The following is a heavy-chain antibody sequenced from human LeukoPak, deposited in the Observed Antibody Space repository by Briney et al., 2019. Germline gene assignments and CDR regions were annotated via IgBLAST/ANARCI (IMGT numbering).Heavy chain of an antibody. CDR2: ISWNGGST. V-gene: IGHV3-20*04. Sequence: GGSLTLSCAASGFNFDDYGMTWVRQAPGEGLEWVSGISWNGGSTGYVDSVKGRFTISRDNANNSLYLQMNSLRGEDTALYYRARGSGSYSTYFDFWGQGTLVTVSS. J-gene: IGHJ4*02. CDR1: GFNFDDYG. D-gene: IGHD1-26*01. CDR3: ARGSGSYSTYFDF.